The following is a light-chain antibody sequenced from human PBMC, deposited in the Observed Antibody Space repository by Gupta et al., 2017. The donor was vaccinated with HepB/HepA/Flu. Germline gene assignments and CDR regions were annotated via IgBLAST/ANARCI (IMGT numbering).Light chain of an antibody. CDR2: DAS. J-gene: IGKJ4*01. CDR3: QQRKHWPLT. V-gene: IGKV3-11*01. CDR1: QRVEIY. Sequence: ETVLTQSPATLSLSPGERATLSCRTSQRVEIYVVWYQQKPGQAPRPVMYDASKRATGIPARFSGSGSGTDFTLTISSLEAEDFAVYYCQQRKHWPLTFGAGTKVEI.